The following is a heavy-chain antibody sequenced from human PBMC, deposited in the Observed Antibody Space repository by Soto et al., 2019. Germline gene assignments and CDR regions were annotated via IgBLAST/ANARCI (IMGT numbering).Heavy chain of an antibody. Sequence: GVSLRLSCAASGFTFNIYCMHWVRQAPDKGLEWVALISYDGSNQYYADSVKGRFTISRDNSKNTLFLQMNSLRADDTAVYYCAKDQASGQGSFDSWGQGXLVTVYS. V-gene: IGHV3-30*18. CDR2: ISYDGSNQ. CDR1: GFTFNIYC. CDR3: AKDQASGQGSFDS. J-gene: IGHJ4*02.